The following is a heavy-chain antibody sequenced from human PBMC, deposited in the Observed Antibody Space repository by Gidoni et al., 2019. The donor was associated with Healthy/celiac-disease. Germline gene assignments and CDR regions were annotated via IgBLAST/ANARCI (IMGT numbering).Heavy chain of an antibody. CDR3: AREAWGGYYFLRHSLFDY. D-gene: IGHD1-26*01. V-gene: IGHV1-2*02. CDR1: AYTFTGYY. Sequence: QVQLVRSGAAGQRPGASVKVSCTASAYTFTGYYMHWVRQAPGQGLEWMGWINPNSGGANYAQKFQDRVTMTRDTSISTAYMELSRLRSDDTAVYYCAREAWGGYYFLRHSLFDYWGQGTLVTVSS. CDR2: INPNSGGA. J-gene: IGHJ4*02.